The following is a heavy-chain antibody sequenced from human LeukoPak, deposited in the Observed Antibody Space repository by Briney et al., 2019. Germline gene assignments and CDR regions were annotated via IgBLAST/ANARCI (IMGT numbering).Heavy chain of an antibody. CDR3: ARTAYYYDSSGYYRF. D-gene: IGHD3-22*01. Sequence: GASVKVSCKASGYTFTSYGISWVRQAPGQGLEWLGWISAYNGNTNYAQKLQGRVTMTTDTSTSTAYMELRSLRSDDTAVYYCARTAYYYDSSGYYRFWGQGTLVTVSS. V-gene: IGHV1-18*01. CDR1: GYTFTSYG. J-gene: IGHJ4*02. CDR2: ISAYNGNT.